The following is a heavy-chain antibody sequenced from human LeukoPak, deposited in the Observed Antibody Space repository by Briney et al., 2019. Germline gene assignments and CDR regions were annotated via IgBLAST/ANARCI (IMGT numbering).Heavy chain of an antibody. CDR1: GYTFTDYY. CDR3: ARDLPVWDAFDV. V-gene: IGHV1-2*02. Sequence: ASVKVSCKASGYTFTDYYIHWVRQAPGQGLEWMGWINPNSGGTKYAQKFQGRVTMTRDTSISTAYMELSRLRSADTAVYYCARDLPVWDAFDVWGQGTMVTVSS. D-gene: IGHD2-21*01. J-gene: IGHJ3*01. CDR2: INPNSGGT.